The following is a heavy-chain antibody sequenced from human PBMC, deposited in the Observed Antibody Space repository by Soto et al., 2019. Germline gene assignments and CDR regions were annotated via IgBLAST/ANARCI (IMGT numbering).Heavy chain of an antibody. CDR3: ARDLYASIYDAFKI. V-gene: IGHV4-38-2*02. D-gene: IGHD4-17*01. CDR1: GYSISTNYY. CDR2: IYHSGST. Sequence: SETLSLTCAVSGYSISTNYYWGWLRQPPGKGLEWIGSIYHSGSTYYNPSLKSRVTISVDTSKNQFSLRLTSVTAADTAVYYCARDLYASIYDAFKIWGQGTMVTVSS. J-gene: IGHJ3*02.